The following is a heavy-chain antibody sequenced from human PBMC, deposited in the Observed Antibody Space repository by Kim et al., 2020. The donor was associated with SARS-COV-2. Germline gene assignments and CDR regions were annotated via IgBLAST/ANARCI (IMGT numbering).Heavy chain of an antibody. J-gene: IGHJ4*02. V-gene: IGHV3-33*01. Sequence: ADSVKGRFIISRDDSKSTLYLQMNSLRVDDSAVYFCARLGSGTWSNLDYWGQGTLVTVSS. CDR3: ARLGSGTWSNLDY. D-gene: IGHD6-13*01.